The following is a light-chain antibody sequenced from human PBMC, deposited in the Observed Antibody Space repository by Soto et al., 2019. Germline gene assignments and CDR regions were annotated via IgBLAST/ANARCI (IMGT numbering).Light chain of an antibody. CDR1: QSVLYSSNNKNY. J-gene: IGKJ5*01. CDR3: QHHYSTPPIT. V-gene: IGKV4-1*01. CDR2: WAS. Sequence: DIVMTQSPDSLAVSLGERATIKCKSSQSVLYSSNNKNYLAWYQQKPGQPPKLLIYWASTRESGVPDRFSGSGSGTDFTLTISNLQAEDVAVYYCQHHYSTPPITFGQGTRLEIK.